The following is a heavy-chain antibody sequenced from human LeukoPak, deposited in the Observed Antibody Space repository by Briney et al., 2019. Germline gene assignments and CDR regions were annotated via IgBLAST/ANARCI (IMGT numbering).Heavy chain of an antibody. CDR3: ARLDYDFWSGYFYFDY. CDR2: IKQDGSEK. V-gene: IGHV3-7*01. CDR1: GFTFSSYW. D-gene: IGHD3-3*01. J-gene: IGHJ4*02. Sequence: PGGSLRLSCAASGFTFSSYWMSWVRQAPGKGLEWVANIKQDGSEKYYVDSVKGRFTISRDNAKNSLYLQMNSLRAEDTAVYYCARLDYDFWSGYFYFDYWGQGTLVTVSS.